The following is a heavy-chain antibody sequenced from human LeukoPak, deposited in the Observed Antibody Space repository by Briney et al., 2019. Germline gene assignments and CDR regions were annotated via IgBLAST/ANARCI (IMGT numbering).Heavy chain of an antibody. J-gene: IGHJ5*02. CDR3: ARVLWFDP. CDR2: ISYDGSNK. Sequence: GGSLRLSCAASGFTFSSYGMHWVRQAPGKRLEWVAVISYDGSNKYYADSVKGRFTISRDNSKNTLYLQMNSLRAEDTAVYYCARVLWFDPWGQGTLVTVSS. CDR1: GFTFSSYG. V-gene: IGHV3-30*03.